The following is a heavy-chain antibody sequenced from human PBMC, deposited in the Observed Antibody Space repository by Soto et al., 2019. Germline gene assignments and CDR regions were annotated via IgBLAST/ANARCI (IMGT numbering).Heavy chain of an antibody. CDR1: GYTFTSYY. J-gene: IGHJ4*02. CDR2: INPSGGST. D-gene: IGHD6-6*01. CDR3: ARDLSTGQRVPDY. V-gene: IGHV1-46*01. Sequence: QVQLVQSGAEVKKPGASVKVSCKASGYTFTSYYMHWVRQAPGQGLEWMGIINPSGGSTSHAQKFQGRVTMTRDTSTSPVYMELSSLRSEDTAVYYCARDLSTGQRVPDYWGQGTLVTVSS.